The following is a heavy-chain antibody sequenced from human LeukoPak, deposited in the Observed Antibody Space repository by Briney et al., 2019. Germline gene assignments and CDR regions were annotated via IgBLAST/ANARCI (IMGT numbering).Heavy chain of an antibody. Sequence: GGSLRLSCAASGFTFSSFSMNWVRQAPGKGLVWVSYISSSSSTIYYADSVKGRFTISRDNAKNLLYLQLNSLRVEDTAVYYCAREGGKDFDYWGQGSLVTVSS. CDR3: AREGGKDFDY. D-gene: IGHD1-26*01. J-gene: IGHJ4*02. CDR1: GFTFSSFS. CDR2: ISSSSSTI. V-gene: IGHV3-48*04.